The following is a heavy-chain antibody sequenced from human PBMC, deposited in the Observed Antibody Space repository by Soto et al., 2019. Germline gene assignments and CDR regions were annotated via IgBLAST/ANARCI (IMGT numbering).Heavy chain of an antibody. Sequence: SETLSLTCTVSGGSISSGDYYWSWIRQPPGKGLEWIGYIYYSGSTNYNPSLKSRVTISVDTSKNQFSLKLSSVTAADTAVYYCASGGLGYCSGGSCLYYYGMDVWGQGTTVTVSS. CDR3: ASGGLGYCSGGSCLYYYGMDV. CDR1: GGSISSGDYY. J-gene: IGHJ6*02. V-gene: IGHV4-61*08. D-gene: IGHD2-15*01. CDR2: IYYSGST.